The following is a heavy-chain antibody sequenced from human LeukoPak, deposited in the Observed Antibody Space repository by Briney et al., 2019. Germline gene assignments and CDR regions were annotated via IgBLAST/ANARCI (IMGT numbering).Heavy chain of an antibody. J-gene: IGHJ3*02. CDR3: ARDLTSGSYEHDAFDI. D-gene: IGHD1-26*01. Sequence: SVKVSCKASGGTFSSYAISWVRQAPRQGREWMGGIIPIFGTANYAQKFQGRVTITADESTSTAYMELSSLRSEDTAVYYCARDLTSGSYEHDAFDIWGQGTMVTVSS. V-gene: IGHV1-69*13. CDR2: IIPIFGTA. CDR1: GGTFSSYA.